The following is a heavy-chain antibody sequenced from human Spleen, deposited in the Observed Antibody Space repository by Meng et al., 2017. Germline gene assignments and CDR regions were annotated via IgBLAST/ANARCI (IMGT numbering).Heavy chain of an antibody. V-gene: IGHV4-38-2*02. D-gene: IGHD3-10*01. CDR3: ARSYMIRGIAYFDF. CDR2: IYHGGNT. J-gene: IGHJ4*02. Sequence: SETLSLTCTVSGYSISSGHFWGWIRQPPGKGLEWIGTIYHGGNTYYNPSLKSPVTIAVDTSKNQFSLKLSSVTAADTAIYYCARSYMIRGIAYFDFWGQGTLVTVSS. CDR1: GYSISSGHF.